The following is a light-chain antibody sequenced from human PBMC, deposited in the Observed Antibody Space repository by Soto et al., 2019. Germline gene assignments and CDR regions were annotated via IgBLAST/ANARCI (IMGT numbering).Light chain of an antibody. CDR2: DVS. V-gene: IGLV2-11*01. Sequence: QSALTQPRSVSGSPGQSITISCTGTSSDVGDYSYVSWYQQHPGKAPKLIISDVSKRPSGVPDRFSGSKSGNMASLTISGLQAEDEADYYCCSYAGSYTFVFGSGTKLTVL. CDR3: CSYAGSYTFV. CDR1: SSDVGDYSY. J-gene: IGLJ1*01.